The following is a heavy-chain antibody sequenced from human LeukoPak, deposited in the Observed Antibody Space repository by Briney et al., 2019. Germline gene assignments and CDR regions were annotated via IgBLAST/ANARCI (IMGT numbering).Heavy chain of an antibody. CDR1: GGSISSSSYY. CDR2: IYYSGST. D-gene: IGHD5-12*01. V-gene: IGHV4-39*07. Sequence: SETLSLTCTVSGGSISSSSYYWGWIRQPPGKGLEWIGSIYYSGSTYYNPSLKSRVTISVDTSKNQFSLKLSSVTAADTAVYYCARARIRYSGYGPFDYWGQGTLVTVSS. CDR3: ARARIRYSGYGPFDY. J-gene: IGHJ4*02.